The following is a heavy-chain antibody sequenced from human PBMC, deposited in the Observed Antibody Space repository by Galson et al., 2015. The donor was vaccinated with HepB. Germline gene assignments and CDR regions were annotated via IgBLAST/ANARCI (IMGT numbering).Heavy chain of an antibody. Sequence: SLRLSCAASGFTVSSNYMSWVRQAPGKGLEWVSVVYSGGSTYYADSVKGRFTISRDNSKNTLYLQMNSLRAEDTAVYYCARQKSSIAARPYYFDYWGQGTLVTVSS. CDR1: GFTVSSNY. CDR2: VYSGGST. V-gene: IGHV3-53*01. J-gene: IGHJ4*02. D-gene: IGHD6-6*01. CDR3: ARQKSSIAARPYYFDY.